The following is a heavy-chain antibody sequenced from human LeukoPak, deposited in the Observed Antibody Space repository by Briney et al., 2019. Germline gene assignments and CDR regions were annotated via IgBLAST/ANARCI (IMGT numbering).Heavy chain of an antibody. D-gene: IGHD4-11*01. Sequence: PSETLSLTCTVSGGSISSSDYYWSWIRQPPGKGLEWIGYIYYSGSTYYNPSLKSRVTMSVDTSKNQFSLKLSSVTAADTAVHYCARRYYSNSFDHWGQGTLVTVSS. J-gene: IGHJ4*02. V-gene: IGHV4-30-4*08. CDR2: IYYSGST. CDR1: GGSISSSDYY. CDR3: ARRYYSNSFDH.